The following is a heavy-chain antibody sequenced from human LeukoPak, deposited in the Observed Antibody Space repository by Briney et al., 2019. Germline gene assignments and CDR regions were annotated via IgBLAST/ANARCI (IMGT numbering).Heavy chain of an antibody. D-gene: IGHD3-16*01. CDR1: GGSISSYY. CDR2: IYYSGST. J-gene: IGHJ3*02. CDR3: ARDHPEGGAFDI. V-gene: IGHV4-59*12. Sequence: SETLSLTCTVSGGSISSYYWSWIRQPPGKGLEWIGYIYYSGSTNYNPSLKSRVTISVDTSKNLFSLKLSSVTAADTAVYYCARDHPEGGAFDIWGQGTMVTVSS.